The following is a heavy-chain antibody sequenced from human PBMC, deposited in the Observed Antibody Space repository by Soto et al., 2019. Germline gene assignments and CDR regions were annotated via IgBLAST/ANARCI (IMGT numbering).Heavy chain of an antibody. V-gene: IGHV4-30-2*01. D-gene: IGHD6-19*01. CDR1: GGSISSGGYS. J-gene: IGHJ4*02. CDR2: IYHSGST. CDR3: ARVRSGWGIDY. Sequence: SETLSLTCAVSGGSISSGGYSCSWIRQPPGKGLEYIGYIYHSGSTYYNPSLKSRVTISVDRSKNQFSLKLSSVTAADTAVYYCARVRSGWGIDYWGQGTLVTVSS.